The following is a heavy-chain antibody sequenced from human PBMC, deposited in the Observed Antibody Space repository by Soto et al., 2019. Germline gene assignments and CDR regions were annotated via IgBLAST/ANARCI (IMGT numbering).Heavy chain of an antibody. Sequence: QVQLVQSGAEVKKPGASVKVSCKASGYTFTSYYMHWVRQAPGQGLEWMGIINPSGGSTSYAQKFPGRVTMTRDTSTSRVYRELSSLRSEDTAVYYCARWQSSSWYEMDYWGQGTLVTVSS. V-gene: IGHV1-46*01. CDR1: GYTFTSYY. CDR3: ARWQSSSWYEMDY. D-gene: IGHD6-13*01. J-gene: IGHJ4*02. CDR2: INPSGGST.